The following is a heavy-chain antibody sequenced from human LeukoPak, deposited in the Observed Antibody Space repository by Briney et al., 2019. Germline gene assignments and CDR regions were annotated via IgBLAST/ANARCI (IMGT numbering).Heavy chain of an antibody. CDR2: IISDGSST. CDR1: GFTFNRFW. CDR3: AREDVDITVATSGAFDI. D-gene: IGHD6-19*01. J-gene: IGHJ3*02. Sequence: GGSLRLSCAASGFTFNRFWMHWVRQAPGKGLEWVSRIISDGSSTNYADSVKGRFTISRDNAKNTLYLQMNSLRAEDTALYYCAREDVDITVATSGAFDIWGQGTMVTVSS. V-gene: IGHV3-74*01.